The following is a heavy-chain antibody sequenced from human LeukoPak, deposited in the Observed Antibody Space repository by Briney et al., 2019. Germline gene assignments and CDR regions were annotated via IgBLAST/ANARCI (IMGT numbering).Heavy chain of an antibody. CDR2: IRPDSGGT. CDR1: GYSFIGHY. V-gene: IGHV1-2*02. Sequence: ASVKVSCKASGYSFIGHYIHWLRQAPGHGLEWMGWIRPDSGGTKYLQKFQGRVTMTRDTYIGTAFMELTRLTSDDTAVYYCARASYCGGDGYHSFDYWGQGTLVTVSS. J-gene: IGHJ4*02. CDR3: ARASYCGGDGYHSFDY. D-gene: IGHD2-21*02.